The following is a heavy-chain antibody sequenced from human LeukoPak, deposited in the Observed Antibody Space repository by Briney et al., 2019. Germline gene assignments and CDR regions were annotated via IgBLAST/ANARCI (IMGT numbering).Heavy chain of an antibody. CDR3: ARSYCGGDCYFGDLHAFDI. V-gene: IGHV1-46*01. CDR1: GYTFVSYY. D-gene: IGHD2-21*02. J-gene: IGHJ3*02. CDR2: INPSGGTT. Sequence: ASVKVSCKASGYTFVSYYIHWVRQAPGQGLEWLGIINPSGGTTTFAQKFQGRVTVTRDTSTSTVYMEVSRLTSEDTAVYYCARSYCGGDCYFGDLHAFDIWGQGTVVSVSS.